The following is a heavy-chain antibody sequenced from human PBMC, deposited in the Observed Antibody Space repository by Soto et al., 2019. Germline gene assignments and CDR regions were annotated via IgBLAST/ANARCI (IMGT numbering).Heavy chain of an antibody. CDR3: AGEESHFWSGYYKGGFDY. CDR2: INSDGSST. CDR1: GFTFSSYW. D-gene: IGHD3-3*02. J-gene: IGHJ4*02. V-gene: IGHV3-74*01. Sequence: RLSCAASGFTFSSYWMHWVRQAPGKGLVWVSRINSDGSSTSYADSVKGRFTISRDNAKNTLYLQMNSLRAEDTAVYYCAGEESHFWSGYYKGGFDYWGQGTLVTVSS.